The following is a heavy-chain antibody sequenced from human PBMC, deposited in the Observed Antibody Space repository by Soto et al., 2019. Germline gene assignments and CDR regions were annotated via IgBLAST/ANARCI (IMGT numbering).Heavy chain of an antibody. J-gene: IGHJ5*02. CDR2: ISWDSGKI. Sequence: PGGSLRLSCAASGFSIDDFAMHWVRQAPGKGLEWVSSISWDSGKIGYADSVTGRFSVSRDNAKNSLFLQMSSLKPEDTAFYFCAKDNPSRYGDYESSWFEPWGQGTLVTVSS. D-gene: IGHD4-17*01. CDR3: AKDNPSRYGDYESSWFEP. V-gene: IGHV3-9*01. CDR1: GFSIDDFA.